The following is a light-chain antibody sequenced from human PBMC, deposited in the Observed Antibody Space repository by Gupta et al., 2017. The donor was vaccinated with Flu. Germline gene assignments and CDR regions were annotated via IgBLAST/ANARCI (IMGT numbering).Light chain of an antibody. Sequence: QSVLTQPPSASGTPGQRVTISCSGSSSNIGSNTVNWYQQRPGTAPKLLIYSNNQRPPGVPYRFSGSKSGASASLAISELQSEDEADYYCAARDDSLNWMFGGGTKLTVL. V-gene: IGLV1-44*01. J-gene: IGLJ3*02. CDR1: SSNIGSNT. CDR3: AARDDSLNWM. CDR2: SNN.